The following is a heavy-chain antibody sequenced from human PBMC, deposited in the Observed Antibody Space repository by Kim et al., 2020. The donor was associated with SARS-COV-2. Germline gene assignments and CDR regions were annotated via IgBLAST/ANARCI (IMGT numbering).Heavy chain of an antibody. Sequence: GESLKISCKGSGYSFTSYWIGWVRQMPGKGLEWMGIIYPGDSDTRYSPSFQGQVTISADKSISTAYLQWSSLKASDTAMYYCATLYYGSGSYYSPHFDLWGRGTLVTVSS. CDR2: IYPGDSDT. D-gene: IGHD3-10*01. V-gene: IGHV5-51*01. J-gene: IGHJ2*01. CDR1: GYSFTSYW. CDR3: ATLYYGSGSYYSPHFDL.